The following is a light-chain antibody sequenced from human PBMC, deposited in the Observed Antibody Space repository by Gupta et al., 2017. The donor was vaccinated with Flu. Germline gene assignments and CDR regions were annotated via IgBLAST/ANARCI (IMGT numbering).Light chain of an antibody. V-gene: IGLV3-21*02. J-gene: IGLJ1*01. Sequence: SYVLTPPPSVSVAPGQTARIICGGDNIGSKSVHWYQQKPGQAPVLVVYDDADRPSGIPERFSGSNSWDTATLTISRVEAGDEADYYCQVWDSSSDHYVFGTGTKVTVL. CDR2: DDA. CDR3: QVWDSSSDHYV. CDR1: NIGSKS.